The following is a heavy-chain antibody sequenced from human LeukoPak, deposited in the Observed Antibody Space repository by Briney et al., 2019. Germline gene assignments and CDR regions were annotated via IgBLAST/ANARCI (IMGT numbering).Heavy chain of an antibody. D-gene: IGHD6-13*01. CDR1: GFIFSSYN. V-gene: IGHV3-21*06. CDR2: ISTSSTYI. Sequence: GGSLRLSCAASGFIFSSYNMNWVRQAPGKGLEWVSYISTSSTYIYYGDSLKGRFTISRDNAKNSLYLQMDSLRAEDTAVYYCAGSNWYRFDYWGQGTLVTVSS. CDR3: AGSNWYRFDY. J-gene: IGHJ4*02.